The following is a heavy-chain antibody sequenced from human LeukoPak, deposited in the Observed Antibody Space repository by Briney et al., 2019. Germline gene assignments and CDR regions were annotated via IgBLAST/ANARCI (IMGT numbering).Heavy chain of an antibody. V-gene: IGHV3-21*01. CDR3: ARELVGATEFFDY. D-gene: IGHD1-26*01. CDR2: ISSSSSYI. J-gene: IGHJ4*02. Sequence: KPGGSLRLSCAASGFTFSSYSMNWVRQAPGKGLEWVSSISSSSSYIYYADSVKGRFTISRDNAKNSLYLQMNSLRAEDTAVYYCARELVGATEFFDYWGQGTLVTVSS. CDR1: GFTFSSYS.